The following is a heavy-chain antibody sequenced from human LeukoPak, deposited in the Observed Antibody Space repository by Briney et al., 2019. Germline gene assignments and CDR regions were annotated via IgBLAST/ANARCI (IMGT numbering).Heavy chain of an antibody. D-gene: IGHD3-22*01. J-gene: IGHJ6*03. CDR2: IKQDGSEK. CDR1: GFTFENYG. V-gene: IGHV3-7*01. CDR3: ARDVCYYDSSGYYYYYYYMDV. Sequence: PGGSLRLSCAASGFTFENYGMTWVRQAPGKGLEWVANIKQDGSEKYYVDSVKGRFAISRDNAKNSLYLQMNSLRAEDTAVYYCARDVCYYDSSGYYYYYYYMDVWGKGTTVTVSS.